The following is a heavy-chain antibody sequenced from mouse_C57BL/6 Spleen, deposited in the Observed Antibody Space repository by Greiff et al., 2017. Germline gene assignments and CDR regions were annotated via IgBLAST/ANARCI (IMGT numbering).Heavy chain of an antibody. CDR2: IYPRSGNT. V-gene: IGHV1-81*01. D-gene: IGHD4-1*02. J-gene: IGHJ2*02. CDR1: GYTFTSYG. Sequence: QVQLQQSGAELARPGASVKLSCKASGYTFTSYGISWVKQRTGQGLEWIGEIYPRSGNTYYNEKFKGKSTLTADKSSSNAYMELRSLTSGDSAVYVAARLAPSTGLDNWGQGTSLTVSS. CDR3: ARLAPSTGLDN.